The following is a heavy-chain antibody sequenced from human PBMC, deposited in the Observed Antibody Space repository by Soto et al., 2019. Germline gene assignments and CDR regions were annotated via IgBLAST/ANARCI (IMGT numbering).Heavy chain of an antibody. D-gene: IGHD3-16*01. CDR3: AKARLWGGDGYNSYYYNAMDV. J-gene: IGHJ6*02. CDR1: GFTFDDYA. V-gene: IGHV3-9*03. CDR2: ISWDSGRI. Sequence: EMQLVESGGGLVQPGRSLRLSCAASGFTFDDYAMYWVRQGPGKGLEWVSGISWDSGRIGYADSVKGRFTISRDNAKNSLYLQMNSLRPEDMALYYCAKARLWGGDGYNSYYYNAMDVWGQGTTVTVSS.